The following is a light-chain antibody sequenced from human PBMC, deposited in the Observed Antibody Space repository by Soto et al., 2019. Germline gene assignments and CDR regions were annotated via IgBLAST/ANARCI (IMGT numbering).Light chain of an antibody. J-gene: IGKJ5*01. CDR1: QGVSSS. CDR3: QQLNSYPMT. CDR2: EAS. V-gene: IGKV1-9*01. Sequence: DIQMTQSPSSLSASVGDRVTITCRASQGVSSSLAWYQQKPGHAPKLLIYEASTLHSGVPSRFSGSGSGTEFTLTISSLQAEDFATYYCQQLNSYPMTFGQGTRLEIK.